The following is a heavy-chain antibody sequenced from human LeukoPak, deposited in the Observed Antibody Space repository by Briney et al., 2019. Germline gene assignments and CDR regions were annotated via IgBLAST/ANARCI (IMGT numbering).Heavy chain of an antibody. CDR3: ARDRAVKARIGGMDV. CDR2: ISESSSHT. D-gene: IGHD4-4*01. J-gene: IGHJ6*02. Sequence: GGSLTLSCEASGFTFSGYSMNWVRQAPGKGLEWVSYISESSSHTYNADSVKGRFTISRDNAKNSLYLQMNSLRVEDTGIYYCARDRAVKARIGGMDVWGQGTTVTVSS. V-gene: IGHV3-21*06. CDR1: GFTFSGYS.